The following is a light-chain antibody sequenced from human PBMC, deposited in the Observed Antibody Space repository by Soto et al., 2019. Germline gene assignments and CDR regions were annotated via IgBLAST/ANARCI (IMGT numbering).Light chain of an antibody. CDR2: GAS. V-gene: IGKV3-15*01. J-gene: IGKJ2*01. CDR3: QQYNKGYT. CDR1: QNVKRN. Sequence: EIVMTQSPDTLSVSPGERATLSCRASQNVKRNLGWYQQKAGQAPRLLIYGASTRATGIPDRFSGSWSGTEFTLTISSLLSDDSAVYFCQQYNKGYTFGQGTRLESK.